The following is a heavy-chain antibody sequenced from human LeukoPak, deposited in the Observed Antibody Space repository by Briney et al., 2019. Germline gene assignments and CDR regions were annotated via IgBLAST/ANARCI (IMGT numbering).Heavy chain of an antibody. Sequence: PSQTLSLTCTVSGDSISSGDYYWSWIRQPAGKGLEWIGRIYTSGSTNYNPSLKSRVTISVDTSKNQFSLKLSSVTAADTAVYYCAREGVYGDSDYFDYWGQGTLVTVSS. CDR2: IYTSGST. J-gene: IGHJ4*02. D-gene: IGHD4-17*01. CDR3: AREGVYGDSDYFDY. CDR1: GDSISSGDYY. V-gene: IGHV4-61*02.